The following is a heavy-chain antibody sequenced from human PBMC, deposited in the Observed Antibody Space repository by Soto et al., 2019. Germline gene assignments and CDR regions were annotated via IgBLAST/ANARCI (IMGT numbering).Heavy chain of an antibody. Sequence: VASVKVSCKASGGTFSSCAISWVRQAPGQGLEWMGGIIPIFGTANYAQKFQGRVTITADKSTSTAYMELSSLRSEDTAVYYCARDHSYDTVTTAPLCYWGQGTLVTVSS. D-gene: IGHD4-4*01. CDR2: IIPIFGTA. CDR1: GGTFSSCA. J-gene: IGHJ4*02. V-gene: IGHV1-69*06. CDR3: ARDHSYDTVTTAPLCY.